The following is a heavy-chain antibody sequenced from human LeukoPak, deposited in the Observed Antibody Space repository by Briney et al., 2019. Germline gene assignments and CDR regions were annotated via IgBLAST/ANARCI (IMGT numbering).Heavy chain of an antibody. V-gene: IGHV3-48*03. CDR2: ISSSGTTV. J-gene: IGHJ4*02. D-gene: IGHD5-18*01. CDR3: ARGGYSYGTVDY. CDR1: GFIFSSYE. Sequence: GGSLRLSCAASGFIFSSYEMNWVRQAPGKGLEWVSYISSSGTTVYYADSVKGRFTISRDNAKNSLYLQMNSLRAEDTAVYYCARGGYSYGTVDYWGQGTLVTVSS.